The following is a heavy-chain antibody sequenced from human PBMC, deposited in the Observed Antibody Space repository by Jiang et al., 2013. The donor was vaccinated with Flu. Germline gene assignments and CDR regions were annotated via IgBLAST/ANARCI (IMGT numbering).Heavy chain of an antibody. CDR2: MNPKSGKT. CDR3: ASSSGYAS. Sequence: SGAEVKKPGSSVKVSCKASGYTFTDYDMNWVRQATGQGPEWMGWMNPKSGKTGYAQSFQGRVTMTGNTSISTAYMELSSLRSEDTAVYYCASSSGYASWGQGTLVTVSS. V-gene: IGHV1-8*01. D-gene: IGHD5-12*01. CDR1: GYTFTDYD. J-gene: IGHJ5*02.